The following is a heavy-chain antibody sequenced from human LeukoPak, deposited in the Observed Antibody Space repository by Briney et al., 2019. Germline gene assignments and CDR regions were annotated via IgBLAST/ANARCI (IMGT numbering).Heavy chain of an antibody. CDR2: INPNSGGT. CDR3: PRIPRIAPRYSFDY. V-gene: IGHV1-2*02. D-gene: IGHD6-13*01. J-gene: IGHJ4*02. CDR1: GYTFTGYY. Sequence: ASVKVSCKASGYTFTGYYMHWVRQAPGQRLEWMGWINPNSGGTNYAQKFQGRVTMTRDTSISTAYMELSRLRSDDTAVYYCPRIPRIAPRYSFDYWGQGTLVTVSS.